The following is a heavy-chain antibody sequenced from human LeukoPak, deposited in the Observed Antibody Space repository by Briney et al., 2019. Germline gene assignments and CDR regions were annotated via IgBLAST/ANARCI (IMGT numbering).Heavy chain of an antibody. Sequence: GGSLRLSCEASGFMFSNYGLHWVRQAPGKGLEWVAFIRSEGNKIYYLASVRGRFTISRDNSKKTLFLQMSSLRHEDTAIYYCARGAGTYYGDDTFDLWGQGTMVTVSS. CDR2: IRSEGNKI. CDR1: GFMFSNYG. CDR3: ARGAGTYYGDDTFDL. D-gene: IGHD1-26*01. J-gene: IGHJ3*01. V-gene: IGHV3-30*02.